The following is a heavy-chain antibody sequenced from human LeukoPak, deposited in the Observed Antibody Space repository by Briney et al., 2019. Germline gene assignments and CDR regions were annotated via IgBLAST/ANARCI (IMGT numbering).Heavy chain of an antibody. V-gene: IGHV3-21*01. Sequence: PGRSLRLSCAASGFTFSSYSMNWVRQAPGKGLEWVSSISSSSSYIYHADSVKGRFTISRDNAKNSLYLQMNSLRAEDTAVYYCARDYAWSYYDSSEAGYFDYWGQGTLVTVSS. D-gene: IGHD3-22*01. J-gene: IGHJ4*02. CDR2: ISSSSSYI. CDR1: GFTFSSYS. CDR3: ARDYAWSYYDSSEAGYFDY.